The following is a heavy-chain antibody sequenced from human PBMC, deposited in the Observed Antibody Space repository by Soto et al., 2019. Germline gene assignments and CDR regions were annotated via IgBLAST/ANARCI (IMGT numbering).Heavy chain of an antibody. Sequence: QVQLVQSGAEVKKPGSSVKVSCKASGGTFSSYAISWVRQAPGQGLEWMGGIIPISDTTTYAQKFQGRVTSTADDSTSTAYMELSSLRSEDTAVYYCARSQGSSTSLEIYYYYYSGMDLWGQGTTVTVSS. J-gene: IGHJ6*02. V-gene: IGHV1-69*01. CDR3: ARSQGSSTSLEIYYYYYSGMDL. CDR2: IIPISDTT. CDR1: GGTFSSYA. D-gene: IGHD2-2*01.